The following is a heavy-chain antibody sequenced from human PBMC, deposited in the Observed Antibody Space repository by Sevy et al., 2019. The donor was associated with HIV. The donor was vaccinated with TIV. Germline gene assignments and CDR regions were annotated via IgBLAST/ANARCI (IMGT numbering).Heavy chain of an antibody. D-gene: IGHD6-19*01. CDR3: AKGHYSGGWYGDDAFDI. V-gene: IGHV3-23*01. J-gene: IGHJ3*02. CDR1: GFTFSSYA. Sequence: ESLKISCAASGFTFSSYAMSWVRQAPGKGLEWVSAISGSGGSTYYADSVKGRFTISRDNSKNTLYLQMNSLRAEDTAVYYCAKGHYSGGWYGDDAFDIWGQGTMVTVSS. CDR2: ISGSGGST.